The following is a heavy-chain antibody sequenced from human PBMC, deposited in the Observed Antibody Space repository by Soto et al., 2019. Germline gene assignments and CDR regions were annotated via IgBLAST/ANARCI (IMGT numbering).Heavy chain of an antibody. V-gene: IGHV3-11*05. CDR1: GFTFSDYY. Sequence: QVPLVESGGGLVKPGGSLRLSCAASGFTFSDYYMSWIRQAPGKGLEWVSYISSSSSYTNYADSVKGRFTISRDNAKNTLYLQMNSLTAEDTAVYYCARDISTRAFDYWGQGTLVTVSS. CDR3: ARDISTRAFDY. CDR2: ISSSSSYT. J-gene: IGHJ4*02. D-gene: IGHD2-2*01.